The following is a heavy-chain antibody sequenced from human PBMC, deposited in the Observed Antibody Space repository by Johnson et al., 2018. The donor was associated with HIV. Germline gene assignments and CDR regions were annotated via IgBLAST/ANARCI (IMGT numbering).Heavy chain of an antibody. CDR3: ARDRRNRQWQRLDAFDI. Sequence: MQLVESGGGVVQPGRSLRLSCAASGFTFSSYAMHWVRQAPGKGLEWVSGINWNGGSTGYADSVKGRFTISRDNAKNSLHLQMNSLRAEDTAFYYCARDRRNRQWQRLDAFDIWGQGTMVIVSS. J-gene: IGHJ3*02. CDR1: GFTFSSYA. CDR2: INWNGGST. D-gene: IGHD6-19*01. V-gene: IGHV3-20*04.